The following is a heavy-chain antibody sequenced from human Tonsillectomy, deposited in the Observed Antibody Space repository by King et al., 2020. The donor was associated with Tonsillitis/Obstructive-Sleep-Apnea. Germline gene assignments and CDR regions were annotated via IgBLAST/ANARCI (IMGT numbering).Heavy chain of an antibody. D-gene: IGHD2-2*01. CDR1: GFTFTSYW. V-gene: IGHV3-7*02. CDR3: AGGYCSSTSCYDY. CDR2: INQDGSEK. J-gene: IGHJ4*02. Sequence: VQLVESGGGLVQPGGSLRLSCAASGFTFTSYWMSWVRQAPGKRLEWVANINQDGSEKYYVDSVKGRFTISRDNAKNSLYLQMNSLRAEDTAVYYCAGGYCSSTSCYDYWGQGTLVTVSS.